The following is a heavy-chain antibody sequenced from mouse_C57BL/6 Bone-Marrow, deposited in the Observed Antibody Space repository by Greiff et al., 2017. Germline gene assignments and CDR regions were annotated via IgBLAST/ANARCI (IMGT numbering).Heavy chain of an antibody. CDR2: IYPGSGNT. CDR3: ARWAHDYDGGDYYAMDY. D-gene: IGHD2-4*01. CDR1: GYTFTDYY. J-gene: IGHJ4*01. Sequence: VQLVESGAELVRPGASVKLSCKASGYTFTDYYINWVKQRPGQGLEWIARIYPGSGNTYYNEKFKGKATLTAEKSSSTAYMQLSSLTSEDSAVYFCARWAHDYDGGDYYAMDYWGQGTSVTVSS. V-gene: IGHV1-76*01.